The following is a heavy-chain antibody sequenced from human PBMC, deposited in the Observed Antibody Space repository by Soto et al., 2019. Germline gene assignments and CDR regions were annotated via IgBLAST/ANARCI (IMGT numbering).Heavy chain of an antibody. CDR2: ISWDGGSK. J-gene: IGHJ4*02. V-gene: IGHV3-43*01. D-gene: IGHD1-26*01. CDR3: VKDKGAHWSASVAFDS. CDR1: GFTFNDYT. Sequence: EVHLVQSGGLVVQPGGSLRLSCAASGFTFNDYTMHWVRQVPGKGLEWVAHISWDGGSKWYVDSVRGRFIVSRDNKQNSLFLHMSSLTTEDTAFYYCVKDKGAHWSASVAFDSWGQGSLVTVSS.